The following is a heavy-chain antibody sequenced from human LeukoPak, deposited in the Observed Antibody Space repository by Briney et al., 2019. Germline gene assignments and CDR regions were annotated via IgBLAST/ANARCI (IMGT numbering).Heavy chain of an antibody. CDR2: IFPGDSDT. Sequence: GESLKISCKGSGYSFTNYWIGWVRQMPGKGLEWMGIIFPGDSDTKYSPAFQGQVTISADKSTRTAYLQWSSLKASDSAVYFCARHAALAGHFYGLDVWGQGTTVTVSS. V-gene: IGHV5-51*01. CDR1: GYSFTNYW. J-gene: IGHJ6*02. D-gene: IGHD6-19*01. CDR3: ARHAALAGHFYGLDV.